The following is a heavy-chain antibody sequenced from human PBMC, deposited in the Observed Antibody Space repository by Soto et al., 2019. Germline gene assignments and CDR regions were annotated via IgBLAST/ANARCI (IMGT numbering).Heavy chain of an antibody. CDR2: TYYRSKWYN. CDR1: GDRVSSNSAA. J-gene: IGHJ5*02. CDR3: ARDRVRGWLRDHNWFDP. Sequence: SQTLSLTCAISGDRVSSNSAAWNWIRQSPSRGLEWLGRTYYRSKWYNDYAVSVKSRITINPDTSKNQFSLQLNSVTPEDTAVYYCARDRVRGWLRDHNWFDPWGQGTLVTVSS. D-gene: IGHD5-12*01. V-gene: IGHV6-1*01.